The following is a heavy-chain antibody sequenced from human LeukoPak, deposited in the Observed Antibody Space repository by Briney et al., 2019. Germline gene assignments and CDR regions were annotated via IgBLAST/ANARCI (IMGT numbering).Heavy chain of an antibody. CDR1: GFTFSSYW. D-gene: IGHD2-8*02. J-gene: IGHJ4*02. CDR2: IKEDGSEK. Sequence: GGSLRLSCAASGFTFSSYWMSWVRQAPGKGLEWVANIKEDGSEKYYVDSAEGRFTISRDNAKNSLYLQMNSLRAEDTALYYCARDQRYCIGGDCYRGGGDYWGQGTLVSVSS. V-gene: IGHV3-7*01. CDR3: ARDQRYCIGGDCYRGGGDY.